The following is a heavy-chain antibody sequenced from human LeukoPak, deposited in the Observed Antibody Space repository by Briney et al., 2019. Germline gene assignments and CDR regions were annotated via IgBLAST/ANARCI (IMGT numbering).Heavy chain of an antibody. J-gene: IGHJ6*02. CDR2: ISGSGGST. Sequence: GGSLRLSCAASGFTFSSYAMSWVRQAPGKGLEWVSAISGSGGSTYYADSVKGRFTISRDNSKNTLYLQMNSLRAEDTAVYYCAKDEIAAAGTWHYGMDVWGQGTTVTVSS. CDR1: GFTFSSYA. V-gene: IGHV3-23*01. CDR3: AKDEIAAAGTWHYGMDV. D-gene: IGHD6-13*01.